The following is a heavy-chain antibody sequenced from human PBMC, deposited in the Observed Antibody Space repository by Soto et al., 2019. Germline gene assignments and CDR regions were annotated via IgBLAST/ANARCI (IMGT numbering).Heavy chain of an antibody. J-gene: IGHJ4*02. CDR1: GFTFSNYA. V-gene: IGHV3-74*01. Sequence: GGSLRLSCAASGFTFSNYAMSWVRQAPGKALEWVSSINSDGSSTSYADSVKGRFTISRDNAKNTLYLQMNSLRAEDTAVYYCARGGNDYGDYLIDYWGQGTLVTVSS. CDR3: ARGGNDYGDYLIDY. CDR2: INSDGSST. D-gene: IGHD4-17*01.